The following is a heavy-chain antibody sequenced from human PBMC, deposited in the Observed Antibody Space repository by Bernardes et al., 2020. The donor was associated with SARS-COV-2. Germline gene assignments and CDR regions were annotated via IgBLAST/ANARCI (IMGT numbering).Heavy chain of an antibody. CDR1: GGSISSGSYY. Sequence: SETLSLTRTVSGGSISSGSYYWSWIRQPAGKGLEWIGRIYTSGSTNYNPSLKSRVTISVDTSKNQFSLKLSSVTAADTAVYYCAREFWGWYSLSYYFDYWGQGTLVTVSS. V-gene: IGHV4-61*02. CDR2: IYTSGST. J-gene: IGHJ4*02. CDR3: AREFWGWYSLSYYFDY. D-gene: IGHD6-19*01.